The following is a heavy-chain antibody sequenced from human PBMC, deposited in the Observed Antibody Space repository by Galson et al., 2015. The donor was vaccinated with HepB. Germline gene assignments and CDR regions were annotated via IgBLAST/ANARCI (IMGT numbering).Heavy chain of an antibody. CDR2: ISAYNGNT. D-gene: IGHD4-17*01. Sequence: SVKVSCKASGYTFTSYGISWVRQAPGQGLEWMGWISAYNGNTNYAQKLQGRVTMTTDTSTSTAYMELRSLRSDDTAVYYCARGTMGDYGDYYFDYWGQGTLVTVSS. CDR3: ARGTMGDYGDYYFDY. CDR1: GYTFTSYG. V-gene: IGHV1-18*01. J-gene: IGHJ4*02.